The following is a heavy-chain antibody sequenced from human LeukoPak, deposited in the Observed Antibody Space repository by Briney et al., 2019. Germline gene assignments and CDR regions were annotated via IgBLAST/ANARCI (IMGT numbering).Heavy chain of an antibody. CDR3: ARTHGYYYGMDV. V-gene: IGHV4-59*01. J-gene: IGHJ6*04. CDR1: GGSISSYY. Sequence: PSETLSLTCTVSGGSISSYYWSWIRQPPGKGLEWIGYIYYSGSTNYNPSLKNRVTISVDTSKNEFSLKLSSVTAADTAVYYCARTHGYYYGMDVWGKGTTVTVSS. CDR2: IYYSGST.